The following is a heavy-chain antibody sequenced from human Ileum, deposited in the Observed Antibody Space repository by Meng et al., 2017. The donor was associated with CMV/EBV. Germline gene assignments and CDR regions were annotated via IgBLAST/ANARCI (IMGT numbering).Heavy chain of an antibody. CDR2: IYYSGSP. J-gene: IGHJ4*02. D-gene: IGHD2-15*01. V-gene: IGHV4-30-4*08. CDR1: GGSITSGNYY. Sequence: QVQLQEAGPGLVKPSQTLSLTCTVSGGSITSGNYYWSWIRQPPGRGLEWIGYIYYSGSPYYKPSHKSRVTISLDTSKNQFSLNLRSVTATDSAVYYCVRQVVAASFDYWGQGALVTVSS. CDR3: VRQVVAASFDY.